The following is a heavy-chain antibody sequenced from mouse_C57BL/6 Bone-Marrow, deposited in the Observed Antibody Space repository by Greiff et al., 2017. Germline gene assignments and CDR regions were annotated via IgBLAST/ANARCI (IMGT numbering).Heavy chain of an antibody. V-gene: IGHV1-74*01. Sequence: VQLQQPGAELVKPGASVKVSCKASGYTFTSYWMHWVKQRPGQGLEWIGRIHPSDSDTNYNQKFKGKATLTVDKSCSTAYMQHSSLTSEDSAVYYCAISRLLRFLVDYWGQGTTLTVSS. CDR1: GYTFTSYW. J-gene: IGHJ2*01. D-gene: IGHD2-2*01. CDR2: IHPSDSDT. CDR3: AISRLLRFLVDY.